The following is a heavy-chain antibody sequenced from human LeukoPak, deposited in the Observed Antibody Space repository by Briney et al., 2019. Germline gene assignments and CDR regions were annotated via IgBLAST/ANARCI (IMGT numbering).Heavy chain of an antibody. J-gene: IGHJ4*02. CDR2: INPKNGGT. Sequence: ASVKVSCKASRNIFTGYFIHWVRQAPGQGLEWMGWINPKNGGTNPAEKFQGRVTMTRDASLSTAFMELTGLTSDDTAVYFCAREPPYTGHCDITTCDVSRFDLWGQGTLVTVSS. CDR1: RNIFTGYF. D-gene: IGHD2-2*01. V-gene: IGHV1-2*02. CDR3: AREPPYTGHCDITTCDVSRFDL.